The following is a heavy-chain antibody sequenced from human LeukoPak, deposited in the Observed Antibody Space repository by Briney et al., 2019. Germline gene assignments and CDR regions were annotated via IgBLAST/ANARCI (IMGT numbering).Heavy chain of an antibody. CDR3: ARDYYGDYSFDY. V-gene: IGHV3-21*01. J-gene: IGHJ4*02. D-gene: IGHD4-17*01. Sequence: GGSLRLSCAASGFTFISYTMNWGRQAPGKGLEWVSSISSGSTYIYYADSVKGRFTVSRDNAKNSLFLQMNSLRAEDTAVYYCARDYYGDYSFDYWGQAPLATVSS. CDR2: ISSGSTYI. CDR1: GFTFISYT.